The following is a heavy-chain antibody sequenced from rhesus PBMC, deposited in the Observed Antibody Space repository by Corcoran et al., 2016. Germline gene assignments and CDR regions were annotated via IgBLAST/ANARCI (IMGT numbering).Heavy chain of an antibody. J-gene: IGHJ4*01. CDR2: INTAGGTT. Sequence: EVQLVESGGGLAKPGGSLRLSCAASGFTFSSYWMNWVRQAQGKGLEWVSAINTAGGTTYYPASVKGQFPISRDNSKDTLSLQMSSLRAEATAVYYCATDVGIAAGYFDYWGQGVLVTVSS. V-gene: IGHV3S25*01. CDR3: ATDVGIAAGYFDY. CDR1: GFTFSSYW. D-gene: IGHD6-13*01.